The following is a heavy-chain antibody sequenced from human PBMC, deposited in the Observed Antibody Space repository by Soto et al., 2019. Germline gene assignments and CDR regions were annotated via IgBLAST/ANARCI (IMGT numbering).Heavy chain of an antibody. D-gene: IGHD3-22*01. V-gene: IGHV3-23*01. J-gene: IGHJ5*02. CDR2: ISGSGGST. Sequence: GGSLRLSCAASGFTFSSYAMSWVRQAPGKGLEWVSAISGSGGSTYYADSVKGRFTISRDNSKNTLYLQMNSLRAEDTAVYYCAKGASPAYYYDSSGYYTFFDPWGQGTLVTVSS. CDR1: GFTFSSYA. CDR3: AKGASPAYYYDSSGYYTFFDP.